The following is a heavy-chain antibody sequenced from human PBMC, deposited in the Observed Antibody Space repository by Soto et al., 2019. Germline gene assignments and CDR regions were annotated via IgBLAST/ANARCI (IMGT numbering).Heavy chain of an antibody. CDR2: INSDGSST. D-gene: IGHD4-17*01. CDR1: GFTFSSYW. Sequence: GGSLRLSCAASGFTFSSYWMHWVRQAPGKGLVWVSRINSDGSSTSYADSVKGRFTISRDNAKSTLYLQMNSLRAEDTAVYYCARDNGDYVGGILDYYYYYMDVWGKGTTVTVSS. J-gene: IGHJ6*03. CDR3: ARDNGDYVGGILDYYYYYMDV. V-gene: IGHV3-74*01.